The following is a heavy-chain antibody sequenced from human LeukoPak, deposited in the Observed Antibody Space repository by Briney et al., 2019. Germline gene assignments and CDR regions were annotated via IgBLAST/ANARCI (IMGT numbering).Heavy chain of an antibody. CDR3: ARQGYYYDSGGYYLYYFDY. Sequence: PSETLSLTCTVSGGSISSSSYYWGWIRQPPGKGLEWIGSIYYSGSTYYNPSLKSRVTISVDTSKNQFSLKLSSVTAADTAVYYCARQGYYYDSGGYYLYYFDYWGQGTLVTVSS. CDR1: GGSISSSSYY. D-gene: IGHD3-22*01. CDR2: IYYSGST. V-gene: IGHV4-39*01. J-gene: IGHJ4*02.